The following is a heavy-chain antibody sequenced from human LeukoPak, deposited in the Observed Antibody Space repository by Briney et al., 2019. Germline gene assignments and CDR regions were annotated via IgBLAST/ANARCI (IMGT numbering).Heavy chain of an antibody. Sequence: PSETLSLTCTVFSGSISSYYWSWIRQPPGKGLEWIGYIYYSGSTNYNPSLKSRVTISVDTSKNQFSLKLSSVTAADTAVYYCARDSGTTGEVKFDPWGQGTLVTVSS. V-gene: IGHV4-59*01. CDR2: IYYSGST. J-gene: IGHJ5*02. CDR1: SGSISSYY. D-gene: IGHD3-10*01. CDR3: ARDSGTTGEVKFDP.